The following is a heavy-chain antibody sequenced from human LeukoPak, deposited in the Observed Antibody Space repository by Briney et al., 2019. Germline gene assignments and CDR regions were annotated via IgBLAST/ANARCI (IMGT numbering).Heavy chain of an antibody. CDR3: ARGHVDYCSGGSCYLFDY. D-gene: IGHD2-15*01. J-gene: IGHJ4*02. Sequence: ASVKVSCKASGYTFTGYYMHWVRQAPGQGLEWMGWINPNSGGTNYAQKFQGRVTMTRDTSISTAYMELSRLRSADTAVYYCARGHVDYCSGGSCYLFDYWGQGTLVTVSS. V-gene: IGHV1-2*02. CDR2: INPNSGGT. CDR1: GYTFTGYY.